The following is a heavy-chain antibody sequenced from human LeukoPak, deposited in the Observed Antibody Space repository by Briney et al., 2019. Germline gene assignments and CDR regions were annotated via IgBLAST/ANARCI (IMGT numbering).Heavy chain of an antibody. CDR1: GYSISSGYY. J-gene: IGHJ4*02. Sequence: SETLSLTCTVSGYSISSGYYWGWLRQPPGKGLEWTGSIDHSGSTYYNPSLKSRIPISVDTSNNQFSLKLSAVTAADTAVYYCARDSALAQAVMFDYWGQGTLVTVSS. D-gene: IGHD2-21*01. CDR3: ARDSALAQAVMFDY. V-gene: IGHV4-38-2*02. CDR2: IDHSGST.